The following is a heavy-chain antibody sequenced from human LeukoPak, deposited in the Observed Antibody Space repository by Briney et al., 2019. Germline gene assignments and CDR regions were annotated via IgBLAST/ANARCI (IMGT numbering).Heavy chain of an antibody. D-gene: IGHD1-26*01. CDR1: GFTFHDYV. CDR2: ISYDGSNK. Sequence: GRSLRLSCAASGFTFHDYVMHWVRQAPGKGLEWVAVISYDGSNKYYADSVKGRFTISRDNSKNTLYLQMNSLRAEDTAVYYCARGVGRGSYLPLEYWGQGTLVTVSS. V-gene: IGHV3-30-3*01. CDR3: ARGVGRGSYLPLEY. J-gene: IGHJ4*02.